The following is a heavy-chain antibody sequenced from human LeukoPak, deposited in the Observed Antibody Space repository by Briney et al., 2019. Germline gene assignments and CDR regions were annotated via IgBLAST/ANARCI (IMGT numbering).Heavy chain of an antibody. J-gene: IGHJ4*02. CDR1: GFTFSSYG. Sequence: GRSLRLSCAASGFTFSSYGMHWVRQAPGKGLEWVAVIWYDGSNKYHADSVKGRFTISRDNSKNTLDLQMNSLRAEDTAVYYCARDRSYDFWSGYSTPDYWGQGTLVTVSS. CDR2: IWYDGSNK. V-gene: IGHV3-33*01. CDR3: ARDRSYDFWSGYSTPDY. D-gene: IGHD3-3*01.